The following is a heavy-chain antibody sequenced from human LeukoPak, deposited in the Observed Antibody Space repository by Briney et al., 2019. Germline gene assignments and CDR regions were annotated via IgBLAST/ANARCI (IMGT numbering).Heavy chain of an antibody. CDR1: GGSFSGYY. J-gene: IGHJ4*02. CDR3: ARGAPIPVPAAMRNYFDY. CDR2: INHSGST. D-gene: IGHD2-2*01. Sequence: SETLSLTCAVYGGSFSGYYWSWIRQPPGKGLEWIGEINHSGSTNYNPPLKSRVTISVDTSKNQFSLKLSSVTAADTAVYYCARGAPIPVPAAMRNYFDYWGQGTLVTVSS. V-gene: IGHV4-34*01.